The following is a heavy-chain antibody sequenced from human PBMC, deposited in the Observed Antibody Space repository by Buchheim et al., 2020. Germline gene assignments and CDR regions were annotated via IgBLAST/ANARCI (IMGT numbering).Heavy chain of an antibody. V-gene: IGHV1-8*01. CDR3: ARGGNFWSGYSHYYYYYGMDV. J-gene: IGHJ6*02. CDR1: GYTFTSYD. Sequence: QVQLVQSGAEVKKPGASVKVSCKASGYTFTSYDINWVRQAAGQGLEWMGWMNPNSGNTGYAQKFQGRVTMTRNTSISTAYMELSSLRSEDTAVYYCARGGNFWSGYSHYYYYYGMDVWGQGTT. D-gene: IGHD3-3*01. CDR2: MNPNSGNT.